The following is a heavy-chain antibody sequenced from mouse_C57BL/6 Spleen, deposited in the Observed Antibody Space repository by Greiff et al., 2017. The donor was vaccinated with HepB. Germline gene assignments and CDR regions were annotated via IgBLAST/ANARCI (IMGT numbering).Heavy chain of an antibody. V-gene: IGHV1-18*01. Sequence: EVQLQQSGPELVKPGASVKIPCKASGYTFTDYNMDWVKQSHGKSLEWIGDINPNNGGTIYNQKFKGKATLTVDKSSSTAYMELRSLTSEDTAVYYCARSQLRLRAMDYWGQGTSATVSS. D-gene: IGHD3-2*02. CDR1: GYTFTDYN. CDR3: ARSQLRLRAMDY. CDR2: INPNNGGT. J-gene: IGHJ4*01.